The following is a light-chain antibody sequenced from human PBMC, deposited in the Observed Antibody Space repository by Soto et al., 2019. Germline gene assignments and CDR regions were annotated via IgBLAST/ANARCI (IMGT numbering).Light chain of an antibody. V-gene: IGKV3-20*01. CDR3: QQYGSSPRT. CDR1: QSVSSTY. Sequence: EIVLTQSPGTLSLSPGERATLSCRASQSVSSTYLAWYQQKPGQAPRLLIYGASSRATGIPDSFSGGGSGTDFTLTISSMEAEDFAVYYCQQYGSSPRTFCQGTKVEIK. J-gene: IGKJ1*01. CDR2: GAS.